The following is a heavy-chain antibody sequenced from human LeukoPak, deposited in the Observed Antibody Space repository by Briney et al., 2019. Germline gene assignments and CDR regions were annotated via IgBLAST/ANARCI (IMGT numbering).Heavy chain of an antibody. CDR3: VREAKMTNIL. J-gene: IGHJ4*02. D-gene: IGHD2-21*01. CDR2: ISRRSGTI. V-gene: IGHV3-11*01. CDR1: GFTFSDYY. Sequence: NPGGALRLSCAASGFTFSDYYMTWIRQAPGKGLEWVSHISRRSGTIYYADSVQGRFTVSRDNGKKSLYLQMSYLRAEDTAVYYCVREAKMTNILWGQGTLVTVSS.